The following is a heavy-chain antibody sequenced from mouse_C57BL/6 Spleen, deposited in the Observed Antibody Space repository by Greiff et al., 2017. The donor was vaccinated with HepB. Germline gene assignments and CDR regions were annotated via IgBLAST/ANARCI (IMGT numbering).Heavy chain of an antibody. Sequence: VQLQQSGPELVKPGASVKISCKASGYAFSSSWMNWVKQRPGKGLEWIGRIYPGDGDTKYNGKFKGKATLTADKSSSTAYMQLTSLTSEDSAVYFCARGDSTVEYFDVWGTGTTVTVSS. D-gene: IGHD1-1*01. CDR2: IYPGDGDT. J-gene: IGHJ1*03. CDR1: GYAFSSSW. CDR3: ARGDSTVEYFDV. V-gene: IGHV1-82*01.